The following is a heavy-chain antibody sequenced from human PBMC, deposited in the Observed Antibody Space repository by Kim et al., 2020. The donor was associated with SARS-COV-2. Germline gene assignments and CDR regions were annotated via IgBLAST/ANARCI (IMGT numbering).Heavy chain of an antibody. V-gene: IGHV3-7*03. Sequence: GGSLRLSCVDSEIIFRNYWMSWVRQAPGKGLEWVANINEDGSASSYVSFVNGRFTISRDNAKNTLYLQMNSLRVEDTGIYYCTRDNEQPGGYWGQGTLVTVSS. J-gene: IGHJ4*02. CDR1: EIIFRNYW. CDR3: TRDNEQPGGY. D-gene: IGHD6-13*01. CDR2: INEDGSAS.